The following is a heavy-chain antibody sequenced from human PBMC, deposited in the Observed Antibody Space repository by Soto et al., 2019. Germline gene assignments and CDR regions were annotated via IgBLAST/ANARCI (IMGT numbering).Heavy chain of an antibody. CDR2: IYPGDSDT. CDR1: GYSFSTYW. Sequence: EVQLVQSGAEVKKPGESLKISCKGSGYSFSTYWIGWVRQMPGKGLEWVGIIYPGDSDTRYSPSFQGQVTISADKSISTAYLQWSSLKASDTAMYYCARVAPHYDFWTGTLDYWGQGTLVIVSS. CDR3: ARVAPHYDFWTGTLDY. D-gene: IGHD3-3*01. J-gene: IGHJ4*02. V-gene: IGHV5-51*03.